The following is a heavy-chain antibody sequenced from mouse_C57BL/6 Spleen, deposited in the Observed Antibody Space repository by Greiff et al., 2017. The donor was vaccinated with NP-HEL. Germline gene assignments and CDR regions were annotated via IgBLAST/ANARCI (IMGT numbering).Heavy chain of an antibody. CDR1: GYTFTSYW. V-gene: IGHV1S81*02. D-gene: IGHD1-1*01. CDR3: ERSKKIVATYCDY. Sequence: VQLQQSGAELVKPGASVKMSCKASGYTFTSYWMHWVKQRLGQGLEWFAETNPTNGRTYYNEKFKSKATLTVDKSSSTAYMLLSGPTFEDSAVYYCERSKKIVATYCDYWGQGTTLTVSS. CDR2: TNPTNGRT. J-gene: IGHJ2*01.